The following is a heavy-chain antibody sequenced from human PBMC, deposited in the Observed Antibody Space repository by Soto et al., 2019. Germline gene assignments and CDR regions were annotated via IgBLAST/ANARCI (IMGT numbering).Heavy chain of an antibody. V-gene: IGHV1-69*02. J-gene: IGHJ5*02. CDR1: GGTFSSYT. Sequence: QVQLVQSGAEVKKPGSSVKVSCKASGGTFSSYTISWVRQAPGQGLEWMGRIIPILGIANYAQKFQGRVTITADKSTSTAYMELRSLRSEDTAVYYCARHTAAAGTGWFDPWGQGTLVTVSS. CDR2: IIPILGIA. D-gene: IGHD6-13*01. CDR3: ARHTAAAGTGWFDP.